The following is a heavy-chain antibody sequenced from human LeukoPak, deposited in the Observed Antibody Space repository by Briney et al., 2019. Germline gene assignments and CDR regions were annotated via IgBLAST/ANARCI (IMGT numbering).Heavy chain of an antibody. Sequence: PGGPLRLSCGASGFTFSSYWMHWVRQVTGKGLVWVSRINPGGSSTAYADSVKGRFTISRDNAKNTLYLQMDSLRAEDTAIYYCARSNQADDYWGQGTLVTVSS. D-gene: IGHD1-14*01. CDR1: GFTFSSYW. V-gene: IGHV3-74*01. J-gene: IGHJ4*02. CDR2: INPGGSST. CDR3: ARSNQADDY.